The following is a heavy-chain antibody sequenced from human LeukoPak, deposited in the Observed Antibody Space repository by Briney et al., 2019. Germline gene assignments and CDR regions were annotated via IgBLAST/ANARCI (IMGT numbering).Heavy chain of an antibody. V-gene: IGHV4-39*07. J-gene: IGHJ6*03. Sequence: SETLSLTCTVSGGSISSSSYYWGWIRQPPGKGLEWIGSIYYSGSTYYNPSLKSRVTISVDTSKNQFSLKLSSVTAADTAVYYCARVGPILRLYYYYYMDVWGKGTTVTISS. D-gene: IGHD2-21*01. CDR1: GGSISSSSYY. CDR2: IYYSGST. CDR3: ARVGPILRLYYYYYMDV.